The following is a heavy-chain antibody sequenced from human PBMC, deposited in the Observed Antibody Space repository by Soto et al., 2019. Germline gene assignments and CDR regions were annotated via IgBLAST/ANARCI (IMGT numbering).Heavy chain of an antibody. J-gene: IGHJ5*02. V-gene: IGHV1-3*01. Sequence: ASVKVSCKASGYTFTSYAMHWVRQAPGQRLEWMGWINAGNGNTKYSQKFQGRVTITRDTSASTAYMELSSLRSEDTAVYYCARALQVYYDFWSGYSQRLNWFDPWGQGTLVTAPQ. CDR3: ARALQVYYDFWSGYSQRLNWFDP. CDR1: GYTFTSYA. CDR2: INAGNGNT. D-gene: IGHD3-3*01.